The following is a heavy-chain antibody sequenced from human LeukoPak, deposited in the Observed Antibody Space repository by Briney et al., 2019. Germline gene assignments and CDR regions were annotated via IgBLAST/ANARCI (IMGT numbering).Heavy chain of an antibody. V-gene: IGHV1-18*01. CDR2: ISAYNGNT. Sequence: ASVKVSCKASGYTFTSYGISWVRQAPGHGLEWMGWISAYNGNTNYAQKLQGRVTMTTDTSTSTAYMELRSLRSDDTAVYYCARVYYYGSGSYYTSPGPFDYWGQGTLVTVSS. J-gene: IGHJ4*02. CDR3: ARVYYYGSGSYYTSPGPFDY. CDR1: GYTFTSYG. D-gene: IGHD3-10*01.